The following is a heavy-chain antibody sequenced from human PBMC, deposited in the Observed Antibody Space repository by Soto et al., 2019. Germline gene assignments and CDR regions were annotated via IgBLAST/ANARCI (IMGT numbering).Heavy chain of an antibody. CDR3: ARGYYDSSGYYGWFDP. CDR1: GDTFSSYA. J-gene: IGHJ5*02. Sequence: QVQLVQSGAEVKKPGSSVKVSCKASGDTFSSYAISWVRQAPGQGLEWMGGIIPIFGTANYAQKFQGRVTITADESTSTAYMELNSLRSEDTAVYYCARGYYDSSGYYGWFDPWGQGTLVTVSS. CDR2: IIPIFGTA. D-gene: IGHD3-22*01. V-gene: IGHV1-69*01.